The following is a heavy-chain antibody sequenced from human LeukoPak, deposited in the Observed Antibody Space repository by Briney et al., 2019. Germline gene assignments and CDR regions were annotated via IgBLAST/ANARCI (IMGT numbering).Heavy chain of an antibody. D-gene: IGHD2-8*01. J-gene: IGHJ4*02. Sequence: SETLSLTCAVYGGPFSGYYWSWIRQPPGKGLEWIGEINHSGSTNYNPSLKSRVTISVDASKNQFSLKLSSVTAADAAVYYCAGYCTNGVCYNDYWGQGTLVTVSS. CDR3: AGYCTNGVCYNDY. CDR1: GGPFSGYY. V-gene: IGHV4-34*01. CDR2: INHSGST.